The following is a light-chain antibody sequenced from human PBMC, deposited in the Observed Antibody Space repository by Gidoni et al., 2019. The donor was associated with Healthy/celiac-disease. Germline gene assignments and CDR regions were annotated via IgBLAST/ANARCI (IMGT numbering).Light chain of an antibody. CDR2: KAS. CDR1: QSISSW. Sequence: DIQMTQSPSTLSASVGDRVTITCRASQSISSWLAWYQQKPGKAPKLLIYKASSLESGVPSRFSGSGSVTEFTLTLSSLQPDDFATYYCQQYNSYPWTFGQGTKVEIK. V-gene: IGKV1-5*03. CDR3: QQYNSYPWT. J-gene: IGKJ1*01.